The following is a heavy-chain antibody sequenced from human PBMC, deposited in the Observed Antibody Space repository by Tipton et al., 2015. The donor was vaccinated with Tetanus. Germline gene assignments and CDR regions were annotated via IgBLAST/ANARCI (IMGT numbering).Heavy chain of an antibody. V-gene: IGHV5-51*01. CDR1: GYTFTSNW. D-gene: IGHD6-19*01. Sequence: QLVQSGAEAKKPGESLKISCTTSGYTFTSNWIGWVRQMPGKGLEWMGIIYPVDSYIRYSPSFEGHDTVSVDKSNNTAYLQWSSLKAWDSAMYDCARHSNGGFKHPEFEYWGQGTQVTVSS. J-gene: IGHJ4*02. CDR2: IYPVDSYI. CDR3: ARHSNGGFKHPEFEY.